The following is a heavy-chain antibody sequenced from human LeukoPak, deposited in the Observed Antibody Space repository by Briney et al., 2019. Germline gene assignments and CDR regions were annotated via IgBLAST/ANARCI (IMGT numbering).Heavy chain of an antibody. CDR3: AKGSSDIVAVGVDY. J-gene: IGHJ4*02. CDR2: FSWDGGST. D-gene: IGHD2-2*01. V-gene: IGHV3-43*01. CDR1: GFTFDDYT. Sequence: GGSLRLSCAASGFTFDDYTMHWVRQAPGKGLRGVSLFSWDGGSTYYADSVKGRFTISRDNSKNSLYLQMNSLRTEDTALYYCAKGSSDIVAVGVDYWGQGTLVTVSS.